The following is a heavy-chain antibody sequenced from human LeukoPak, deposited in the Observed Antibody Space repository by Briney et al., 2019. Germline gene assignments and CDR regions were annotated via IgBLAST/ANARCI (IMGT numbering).Heavy chain of an antibody. CDR3: AREEDSSSPIDY. D-gene: IGHD6-13*01. V-gene: IGHV1-2*02. CDR2: INPNSGGT. J-gene: IGHJ4*02. CDR1: GYTFTGYY. Sequence: ASVKVSCKASGYTFTGYYMHWVRQAPGQGLEWMGWINPNSGGTNYAQKFQGRVTMTRDTSISTAYMELSRLRSDDTAVYYCAREEDSSSPIDYWGQGTLVTVSS.